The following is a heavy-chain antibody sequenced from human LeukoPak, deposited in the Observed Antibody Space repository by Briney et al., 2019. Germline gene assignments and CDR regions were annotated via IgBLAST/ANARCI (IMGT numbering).Heavy chain of an antibody. CDR3: ARGIKREPFPGSPFDP. CDR2: INHSGST. D-gene: IGHD1-26*01. Sequence: SETLSLTCAVYGGSFSGYYWSWIRQPPGKGLEWIGEINHSGSTNYNPSLKSRVTISVDTSKNQFSLKLSSVTAADTAVYYCARGIKREPFPGSPFDPWGQGTLVTVSS. J-gene: IGHJ5*02. CDR1: GGSFSGYY. V-gene: IGHV4-34*01.